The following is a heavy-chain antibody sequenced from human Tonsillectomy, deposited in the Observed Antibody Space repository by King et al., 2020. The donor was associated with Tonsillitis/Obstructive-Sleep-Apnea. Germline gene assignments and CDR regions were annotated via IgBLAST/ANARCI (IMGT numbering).Heavy chain of an antibody. V-gene: IGHV5-51*01. CDR2: IYPGDSDT. CDR3: ARHGIAARPDNWFDP. J-gene: IGHJ5*02. Sequence: QLVQSGAEVKKPGESLKISCKGSGYSFTNYWIDWVRQMPGKVLEWMGSIYPGDSDTRYSPSFQGQVTISADKSISTAYLQWSSLKASDTAMYYCARHGIAARPDNWFDPWGQGTLVTVSS. D-gene: IGHD6-6*01. CDR1: GYSFTNYW.